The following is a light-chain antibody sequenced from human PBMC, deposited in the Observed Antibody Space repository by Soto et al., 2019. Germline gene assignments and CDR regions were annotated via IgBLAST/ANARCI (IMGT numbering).Light chain of an antibody. CDR3: PSYDSSLSGWV. Sequence: QSVLTRPPSVSGAPGQRVTISCTESSSNIGAGYDVHWYQQLPGTAPKLLIYGNSNRPSGVPDRFSGSKSGTSVSLAITGLQADDQADYHCPSYDSSLSGWVFGGGTKLTVL. J-gene: IGLJ3*02. CDR1: SSNIGAGYD. V-gene: IGLV1-40*01. CDR2: GNS.